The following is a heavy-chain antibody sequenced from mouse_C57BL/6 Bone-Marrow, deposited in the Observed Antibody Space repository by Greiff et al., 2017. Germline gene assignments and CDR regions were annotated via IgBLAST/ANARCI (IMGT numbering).Heavy chain of an antibody. CDR3: AREGITTVVAHFDY. CDR2: IDPSDSYT. J-gene: IGHJ2*01. D-gene: IGHD1-1*01. V-gene: IGHV1-69*01. CDR1: GYTFTSYW. Sequence: QVQLQQPGAELVMPGASVKLSCKASGYTFTSYWMHWVKQRPGQGLEWIGEIDPSDSYTNYNQKFKGKSTVTVDKSSSTAYMQLSSLTSEDSAVYYCAREGITTVVAHFDYWGQGTTLTVSS.